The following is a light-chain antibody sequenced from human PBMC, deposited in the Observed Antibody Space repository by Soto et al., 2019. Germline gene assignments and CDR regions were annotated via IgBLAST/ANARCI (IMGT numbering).Light chain of an antibody. J-gene: IGLJ1*01. CDR2: EVF. CDR3: GSYASNIYV. CDR1: NTDVGGYDR. V-gene: IGLV2-14*01. Sequence: QSALTQPASVSGSPGQSITISCTGTNTDVGGYDRVSWYQHHPGKAPKMLIFEVFNRPSGISDRFSGSKSGDTASLTISGLQAEDEADYYCGSYASNIYVFGTGTKVTVL.